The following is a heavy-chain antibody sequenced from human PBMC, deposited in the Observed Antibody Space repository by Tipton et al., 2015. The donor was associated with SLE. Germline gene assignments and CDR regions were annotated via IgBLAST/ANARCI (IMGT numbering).Heavy chain of an antibody. Sequence: TLSLTCTVSGGSVGSHFWIWIRQTPGKGLEWIGYIYYTGNTKYNPSLKSRVTISLDTSKNQFSLNVNSVTAADTAMYYCARHFCSGGSCPDAFDIWGQGTVVTVSS. J-gene: IGHJ3*02. D-gene: IGHD2-15*01. CDR3: ARHFCSGGSCPDAFDI. V-gene: IGHV4-59*02. CDR2: IYYTGNT. CDR1: GGSVGSHF.